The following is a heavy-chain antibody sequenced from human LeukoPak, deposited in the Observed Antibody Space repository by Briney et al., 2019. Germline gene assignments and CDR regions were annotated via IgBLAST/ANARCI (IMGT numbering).Heavy chain of an antibody. V-gene: IGHV4-59*01. J-gene: IGHJ2*01. CDR3: ARPIAVAGNWYFDL. Sequence: SETLPLTRSVSGGYIRRSYWSWLRQPPPREVDWIGYIHYSGSNNYNPSLKSRVTISVDTSKNQFSLKLSSVTAADTAVYYCARPIAVAGNWYFDLWGRGTLVTVSS. CDR2: IHYSGSN. CDR1: GGYIRRSY. D-gene: IGHD6-19*01.